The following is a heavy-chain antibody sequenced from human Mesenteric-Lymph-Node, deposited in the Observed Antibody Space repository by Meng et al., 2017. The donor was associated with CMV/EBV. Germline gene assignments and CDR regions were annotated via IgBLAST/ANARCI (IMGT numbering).Heavy chain of an antibody. D-gene: IGHD3-10*01. Sequence: ASVKVSCKASGYTFTSYGISWVRQAPGQGLEWMGWISGHYVNTRLAQKFQDRVNMTTDTDTSTAYMELRSLRSDDTAVYYCARDVRVLLWFGEFALFDYWGQGTLVTVSS. J-gene: IGHJ4*02. V-gene: IGHV1-18*01. CDR2: ISGHYVNT. CDR1: GYTFTSYG. CDR3: ARDVRVLLWFGEFALFDY.